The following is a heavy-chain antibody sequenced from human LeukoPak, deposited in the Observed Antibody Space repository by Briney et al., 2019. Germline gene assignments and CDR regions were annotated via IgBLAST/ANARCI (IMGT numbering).Heavy chain of an antibody. V-gene: IGHV3-21*01. CDR3: TRDPRHFDS. D-gene: IGHD6-6*01. J-gene: IGHJ5*01. CDR1: GFTFSSYS. CDR2: ISSSSSYI. Sequence: PGGSLRLSCAASGFTFSSYSMNWVRQAPGKGLEWVSSISSSSSYIYYADSVKGRFTISRDNAKNSLYLQMSSLRVEDTAVYYCTRDPRHFDSCGQGPLVTVSS.